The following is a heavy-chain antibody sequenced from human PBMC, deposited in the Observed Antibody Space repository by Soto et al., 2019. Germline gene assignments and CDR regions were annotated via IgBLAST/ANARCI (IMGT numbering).Heavy chain of an antibody. CDR1: GFSLATSGLG. CDR2: IYWDDDK. V-gene: IGHV2-5*02. J-gene: IGHJ3*01. CDR3: EHKPVTVYGFEA. D-gene: IGHD2-21*02. Sequence: QITLKESGPTLVNPTQTLTLTCTFSGFSLATSGLGVGWVRQPPGKALEWLALIYWDDDKRYSSCLMTRINSTMGTSRNQLVSTITHVALVDTATYYCEHKPVTVYGFEAWGKGTTVVLSS.